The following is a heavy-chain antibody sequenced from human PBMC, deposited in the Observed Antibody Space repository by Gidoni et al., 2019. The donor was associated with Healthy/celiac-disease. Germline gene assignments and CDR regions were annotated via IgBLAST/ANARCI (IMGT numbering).Heavy chain of an antibody. V-gene: IGHV1-8*01. CDR3: ARGLRTYYYDSSGYSLGY. Sequence: QVQLVQSGAEVKKPGASVKVSCKASGYTFTSYDINWVRQATGQGLEWMGWMNPNSGNTGYAQKFQGRVTMTRNTSISTAYMELSSLRSEDTAVYYCARGLRTYYYDSSGYSLGYWGQGTLVTVSS. D-gene: IGHD3-22*01. CDR1: GYTFTSYD. J-gene: IGHJ4*02. CDR2: MNPNSGNT.